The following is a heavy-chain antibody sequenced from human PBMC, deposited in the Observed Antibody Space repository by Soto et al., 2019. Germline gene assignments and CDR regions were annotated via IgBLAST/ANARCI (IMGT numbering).Heavy chain of an antibody. J-gene: IGHJ6*03. CDR2: IYYSGST. CDR3: AGGYCSSTSCYNFNYYYYYMDV. V-gene: IGHV4-59*01. Sequence: SETLSLTCTVSGGSISSYYWSWIRQPPGKGLEWIGYIYYSGSTNYNPSLKSRVTISVDTSKNQFSLKLSSVTAADTAVYYCAGGYCSSTSCYNFNYYYYYMDVWGKGTTVTVS. D-gene: IGHD2-2*02. CDR1: GGSISSYY.